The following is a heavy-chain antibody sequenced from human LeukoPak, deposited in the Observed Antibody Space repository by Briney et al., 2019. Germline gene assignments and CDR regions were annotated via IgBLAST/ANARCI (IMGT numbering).Heavy chain of an antibody. J-gene: IGHJ6*03. D-gene: IGHD6-19*01. V-gene: IGHV4-39*01. CDR3: AIGGGWYRTPSSYYYYYYMDV. CDR1: GGSISSSSYY. Sequence: NSSETLSLTCTVSGGSISSSSYYWGWIRQPPGKGLEWIGSIYYSGSTYYNPSLKSRVTISVDTSKNQFSLKLSSVTAADTAVYYCAIGGGWYRTPSSYYYYYYMDVWGKGTTVTISS. CDR2: IYYSGST.